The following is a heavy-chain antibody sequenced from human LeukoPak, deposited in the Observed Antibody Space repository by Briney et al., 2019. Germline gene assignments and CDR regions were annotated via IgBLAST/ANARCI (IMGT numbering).Heavy chain of an antibody. CDR3: ALQGSPQPNYYYYMDV. CDR2: IQYDGNKT. Sequence: GGSLRLSCAASGFIFSNYGMHWVRQSPGKGLEWVTFIQYDGNKTYYADSVKGRFTISRDNSKNTLFLQMNGLRAEDTAVYYCALQGSPQPNYYYYMDVWGKGTTVTVSS. V-gene: IGHV3-30*02. J-gene: IGHJ6*03. CDR1: GFIFSNYG. D-gene: IGHD1-1*01.